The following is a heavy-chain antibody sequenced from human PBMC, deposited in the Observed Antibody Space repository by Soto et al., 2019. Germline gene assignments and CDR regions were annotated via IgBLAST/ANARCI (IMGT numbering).Heavy chain of an antibody. J-gene: IGHJ4*02. Sequence: GGSLRLSCAASGFTFSAYAMHWVRQAPGKGLEWVAIISYDGSDKSYADSVKGRFTISKDNSENTLYLQMNSLRAEDTAVYYCEKGSYPGIYSEFDYWGQGALVTVSS. CDR1: GFTFSAYA. CDR3: EKGSYPGIYSEFDY. D-gene: IGHD1-26*01. CDR2: ISYDGSDK. V-gene: IGHV3-30*04.